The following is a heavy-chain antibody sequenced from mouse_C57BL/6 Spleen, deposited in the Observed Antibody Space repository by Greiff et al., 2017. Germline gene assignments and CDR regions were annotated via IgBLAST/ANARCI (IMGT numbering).Heavy chain of an antibody. J-gene: IGHJ1*03. D-gene: IGHD1-1*01. CDR1: GFTFSSYA. CDR2: ISDGGSYT. CDR3: ARADYGRGYFDV. Sequence: EVTLVESGGGLVKPGGSLKLSCAASGFTFSSYAMSWVRQTPEKRLEWVATISDGGSYTYYPDNVKGRFTISRDNAKNNLYLQMSHLKSEDTAMYYCARADYGRGYFDVWGTGTTVTVSS. V-gene: IGHV5-4*03.